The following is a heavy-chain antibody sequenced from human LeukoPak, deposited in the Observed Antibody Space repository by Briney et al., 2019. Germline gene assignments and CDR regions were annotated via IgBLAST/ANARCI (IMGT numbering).Heavy chain of an antibody. V-gene: IGHV1-69*01. J-gene: IGHJ4*02. D-gene: IGHD2-15*01. CDR3: ARGRNYGYCSGGSCQFDY. CDR2: IIPIFGTA. Sequence: ASVKVSCKASGGTFSSYAISWVRQAPGQGLEWMGGIIPIFGTANYAQKFQGRVTITADESTSTAYMELSSLRSEDTAVYYCARGRNYGYCSGGSCQFDYWGQGTLVTVSS. CDR1: GGTFSSYA.